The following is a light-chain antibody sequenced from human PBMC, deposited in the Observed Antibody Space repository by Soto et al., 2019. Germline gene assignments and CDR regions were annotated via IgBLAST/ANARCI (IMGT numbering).Light chain of an antibody. J-gene: IGKJ4*01. CDR3: QQYGSSPLT. CDR1: QSVSSSY. CDR2: AAS. V-gene: IGKV3-20*01. Sequence: EIVLTQSPGTLPLSPGERATLSCSASQSVSSSYLAWYQQKPGQAPRLLIYAASSRATAIPDRFSGSGSGTDFTLTISRLEPEDFAVYYCQQYGSSPLTFGGGTKVDIK.